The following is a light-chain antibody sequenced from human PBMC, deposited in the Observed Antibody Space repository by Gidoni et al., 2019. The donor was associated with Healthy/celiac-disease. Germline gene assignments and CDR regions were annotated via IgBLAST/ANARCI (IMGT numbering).Light chain of an antibody. CDR1: QSVSSSY. J-gene: IGKJ1*01. CDR2: GAS. CDR3: QQYRT. Sequence: SQSVSSSYLAWYQQKPGQAPRLLIYGASSRATGIPDRFSGSGSGTDFTLTISRLEPKDFAVYYCQQYRTFGQGTKVEIK. V-gene: IGKV3-20*01.